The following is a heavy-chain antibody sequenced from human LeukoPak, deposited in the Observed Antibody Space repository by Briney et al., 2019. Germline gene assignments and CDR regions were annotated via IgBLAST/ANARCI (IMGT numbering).Heavy chain of an antibody. D-gene: IGHD3-10*01. Sequence: GGSLRLSCAASGFTFPSYAMNWVRQAPGEGLGWEWVSSISTSGANTYYADSVRGRFTISRDNSKNTLYLQMNSLRADDTAVYYCARDIRGSGNYGWFDPWGQGTLVTVSS. CDR2: ISTSGANT. CDR1: GFTFPSYA. J-gene: IGHJ5*02. CDR3: ARDIRGSGNYGWFDP. V-gene: IGHV3-23*01.